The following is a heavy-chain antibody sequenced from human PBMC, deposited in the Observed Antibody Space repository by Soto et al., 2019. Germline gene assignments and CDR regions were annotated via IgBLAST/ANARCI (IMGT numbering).Heavy chain of an antibody. CDR1: GFTFSSYG. J-gene: IGHJ4*02. V-gene: IGHV3-30*03. CDR3: AFSTTSH. CDR2: ISYDGSNK. D-gene: IGHD4-4*01. Sequence: PGGSLRLSCAASGFTFSSYGMHWVRQAPGKGLEWVAVISYDGSNKYYADSVKGRFTIYRDNSKNTLYLQMNSLRAEDTAVYYCAFSTTSHWGQGTLVTVSS.